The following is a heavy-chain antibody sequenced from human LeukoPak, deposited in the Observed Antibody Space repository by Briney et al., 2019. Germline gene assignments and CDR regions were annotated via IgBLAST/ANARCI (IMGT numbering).Heavy chain of an antibody. CDR2: IYWSDNK. J-gene: IGHJ5*02. V-gene: IGHV2-5*01. Sequence: SGPTLVNPTQTLTLTCTFSGFSLSTPGMGVGWIRQPPGKALEWLALIYWSDNKRYSPSLSSRLTITKDTSKNQVVLTLTNMDPVDTATYYCAQSLAHYGPFDPWGQGTLVTVSS. CDR3: AQSLAHYGPFDP. D-gene: IGHD3-10*01. CDR1: GFSLSTPGMG.